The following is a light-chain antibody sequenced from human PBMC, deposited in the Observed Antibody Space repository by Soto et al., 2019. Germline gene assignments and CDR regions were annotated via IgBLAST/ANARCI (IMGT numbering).Light chain of an antibody. Sequence: QSVLTQPASVSGSPRQTITISCSGTSNDVGAYNFVSWYQVRPGRAPKLIISDVTVRPSGISHRFSGSKSGNSASLTISGLQAEDEADYYCTSYTTSNTPYVFGSGTKVTVL. J-gene: IGLJ1*01. CDR3: TSYTTSNTPYV. CDR1: SNDVGAYNF. CDR2: DVT. V-gene: IGLV2-14*01.